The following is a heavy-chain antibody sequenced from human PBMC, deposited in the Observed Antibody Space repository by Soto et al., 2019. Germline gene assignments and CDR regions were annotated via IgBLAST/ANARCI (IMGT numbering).Heavy chain of an antibody. V-gene: IGHV3-15*01. J-gene: IGHJ6*03. CDR2: IKSKTDGGTT. CDR1: GFTFSNAW. CDR3: TTDIPRYNWNYYYYYYYMDV. Sequence: GESLKISCAASGFTFSNAWMSWVRQAPGKGLEWVGRIKSKTDGGTTDYAAPVKGRFTISRDDSKNTLYLQMNSLKTEDTVVYYCTTDIPRYNWNYYYYYYYMDVWGKGTTVTVSS. D-gene: IGHD1-7*01.